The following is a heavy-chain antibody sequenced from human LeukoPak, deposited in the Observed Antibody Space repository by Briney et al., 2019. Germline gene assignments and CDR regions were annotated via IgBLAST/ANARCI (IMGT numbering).Heavy chain of an antibody. CDR2: ISYDGSNK. V-gene: IGHV3-30*04. Sequence: GGSLRLSCAASGFTFSSYAMHWVRQAPGKGLEWVAVISYDGSNKYYADSVKGRFTISRDISKNTLYLQMNSLRAEDTAVYYCARDRRIGRAYYFDYWGQGTLVTVSS. CDR3: ARDRRIGRAYYFDY. D-gene: IGHD1-26*01. CDR1: GFTFSSYA. J-gene: IGHJ4*02.